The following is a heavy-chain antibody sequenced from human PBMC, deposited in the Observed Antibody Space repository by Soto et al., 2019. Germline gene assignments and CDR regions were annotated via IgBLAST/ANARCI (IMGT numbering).Heavy chain of an antibody. CDR3: IQSRWGGDCLQSYASHYYYGMDV. V-gene: IGHV2-5*02. D-gene: IGHD2-21*02. CDR1: GFSLSTSGVG. CDR2: IYWDDDK. Sequence: QITLKESGPTLVKPTQTLTLTCTFSGFSLSTSGVGVGWIRQPPGKALEWLALIYWDDDKRYSPSLRSRLTISKDTSKNQVVLTMTNRGPVDTATQYRIQSRWGGDCLQSYASHYYYGMDVWGQGTTVTVSS. J-gene: IGHJ6*02.